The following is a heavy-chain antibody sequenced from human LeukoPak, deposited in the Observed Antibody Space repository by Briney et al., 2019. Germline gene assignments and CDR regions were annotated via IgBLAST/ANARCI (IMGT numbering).Heavy chain of an antibody. Sequence: SETLSLTCTVSGGSISSSSYYWGWIRQPPGKGLEWIGSIYYSGSTYYNPSLKSRVTISVDTSKNQFSLKLSSVTAADTAVYYCARQGRSPQYYDFWSGYSLSGYDAFDIWGQGTMVTVS. J-gene: IGHJ3*02. CDR3: ARQGRSPQYYDFWSGYSLSGYDAFDI. V-gene: IGHV4-39*01. CDR1: GGSISSSSYY. CDR2: IYYSGST. D-gene: IGHD3-3*01.